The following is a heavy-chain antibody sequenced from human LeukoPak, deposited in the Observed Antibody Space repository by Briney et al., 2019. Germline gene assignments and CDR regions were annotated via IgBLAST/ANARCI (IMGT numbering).Heavy chain of an antibody. Sequence: ASVKVCCKVSGYTLTELSMHRVRQAPGKGLEWMGGFDPEDGETIYAQKFQGRVTMTEDTSTDTAYMELSSLRSEDTAVYYCATMIVVVRVLDFWGQGTLVTVSS. CDR1: GYTLTELS. CDR2: FDPEDGET. D-gene: IGHD3-22*01. J-gene: IGHJ4*02. V-gene: IGHV1-24*01. CDR3: ATMIVVVRVLDF.